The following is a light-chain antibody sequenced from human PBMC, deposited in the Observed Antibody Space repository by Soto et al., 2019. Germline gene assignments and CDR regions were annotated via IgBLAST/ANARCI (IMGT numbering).Light chain of an antibody. Sequence: DIQMTQSPSTLSASVGDRVTITCRASQSISSWLAWYQQKPGKAPKLLIYKASSLESGVQSRFSGGGSGTEFTLTISSLQPDDFATYYCQQYNSYSGTFGQGTKVEIK. J-gene: IGKJ1*01. CDR2: KAS. CDR1: QSISSW. V-gene: IGKV1-5*03. CDR3: QQYNSYSGT.